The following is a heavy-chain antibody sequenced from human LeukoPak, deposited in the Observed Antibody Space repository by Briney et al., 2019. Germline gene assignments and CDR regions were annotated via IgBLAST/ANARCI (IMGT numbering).Heavy chain of an antibody. Sequence: GGSLRLSCAASGFIFSNYWMTWIRQAPGKGLEWVANIRQDGSETYYVDFEKGGFTISNDNAKNSLYLQMNSLTAEATAVYSCARTPKVSQYGIDVWGQGTTVTVSS. CDR1: GFIFSNYW. CDR2: IRQDGSET. V-gene: IGHV3-7*01. J-gene: IGHJ6*02. D-gene: IGHD2-15*01. CDR3: ARTPKVSQYGIDV.